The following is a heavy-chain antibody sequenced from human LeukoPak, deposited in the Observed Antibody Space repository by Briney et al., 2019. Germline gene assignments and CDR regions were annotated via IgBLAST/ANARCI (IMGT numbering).Heavy chain of an antibody. Sequence: ASVKVSRKASGYTFTSYDINWVRQATGQGLEWMGWMNPNSGNTGYAQKFRGRVTMTRDTSTSTVYMELSSLRSEDTAVYYCARESGIAAAGNEGFDYWGQGTLVTVSS. J-gene: IGHJ4*02. D-gene: IGHD6-13*01. CDR1: GYTFTSYD. V-gene: IGHV1-8*01. CDR2: MNPNSGNT. CDR3: ARESGIAAAGNEGFDY.